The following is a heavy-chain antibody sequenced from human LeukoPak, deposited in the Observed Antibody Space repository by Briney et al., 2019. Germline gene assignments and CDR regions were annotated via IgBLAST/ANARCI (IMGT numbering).Heavy chain of an antibody. V-gene: IGHV1-69*13. CDR3: ARSSAMAYYFDY. D-gene: IGHD5-18*01. Sequence: GASVKVSCKASGGTFSSYAISWVRQAPGQGLEWMGGIIPIFGTANYAQKFQGRVTITADESTSTAYMELSSLRSEDTAVYHCARSSAMAYYFDYWGQGTLVTVSS. J-gene: IGHJ4*02. CDR1: GGTFSSYA. CDR2: IIPIFGTA.